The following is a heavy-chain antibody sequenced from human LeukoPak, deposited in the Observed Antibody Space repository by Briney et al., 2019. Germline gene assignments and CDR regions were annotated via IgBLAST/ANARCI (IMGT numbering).Heavy chain of an antibody. CDR2: IHYSGNT. V-gene: IGHV4-59*01. CDR1: GGSISGYY. J-gene: IGHJ5*02. Sequence: SETLSLTCTVSGGSISGYYWSWIRQSPGKGLEWIGYIHYSGNTNYNPSLKSRVTISVDTSKNQFSLKLSSVTAADTAVYYCARGSDDNWFDPWGQGTLDTVSS. CDR3: ARGSDDNWFDP.